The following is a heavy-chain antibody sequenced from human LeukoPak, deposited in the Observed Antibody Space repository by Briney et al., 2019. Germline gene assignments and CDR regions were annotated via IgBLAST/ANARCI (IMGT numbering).Heavy chain of an antibody. CDR3: ARGSKWLRSFVNWFDP. J-gene: IGHJ5*02. D-gene: IGHD5-12*01. CDR2: INPNSGGT. Sequence: ASVKVSCKASGYTFTGYYMHWVRQAPGQGLEWMGWINPNSGGTNYAQKFQGRVTMTRDTSISTAYMELSRLRSDDTAVYYCARGSKWLRSFVNWFDPWGQGTLVTVSS. V-gene: IGHV1-2*02. CDR1: GYTFTGYY.